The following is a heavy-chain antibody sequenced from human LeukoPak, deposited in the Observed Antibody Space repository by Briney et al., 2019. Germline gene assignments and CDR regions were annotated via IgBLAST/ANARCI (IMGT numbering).Heavy chain of an antibody. CDR3: AKDISGRYCSGGSCYVFHY. J-gene: IGHJ4*02. CDR2: ISWNSGSI. CDR1: GFTFDDYA. D-gene: IGHD2-15*01. V-gene: IGHV3-9*01. Sequence: SLRLSCAASGFTFDDYAMHWVRQAPGKGLEWVSGISWNSGSIGYADSVKGRFTISRDNAKNSLYLQMNSLRAEDTALYYCAKDISGRYCSGGSCYVFHYWGQGTLVTVSS.